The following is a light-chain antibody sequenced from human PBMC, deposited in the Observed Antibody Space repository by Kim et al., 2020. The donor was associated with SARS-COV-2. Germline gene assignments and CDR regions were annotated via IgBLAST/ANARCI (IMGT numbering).Light chain of an antibody. CDR1: EGISSP. Sequence: IQLNYTTSSLSAAVVERVLITCPASEGISSPLTWYQQKPGKAPNLMIYDVSSLESEVPSRFSGSGSGTAFSLTISSLQPEDFATYYCQKFNSYQMYTFGQGTKLEI. V-gene: IGKV1-13*02. J-gene: IGKJ2*01. CDR3: QKFNSYQMYT. CDR2: DVS.